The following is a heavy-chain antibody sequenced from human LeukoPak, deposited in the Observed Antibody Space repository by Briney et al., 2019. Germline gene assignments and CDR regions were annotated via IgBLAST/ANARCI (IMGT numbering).Heavy chain of an antibody. J-gene: IGHJ5*02. V-gene: IGHV2-5*01. D-gene: IGHD1-1*01. Sequence: SGPTLVKPTQTLTLTCTFSGFSLSTSGVGVGWIRQPPGKALEWLALIYWNDDKRYSPSLKRRLTITKDTSKNQVVLTMTNMDPVDTATYYCAHRRTRLSSSANWVYNWFDRWGQGILVTVSS. CDR3: AHRRTRLSSSANWVYNWFDR. CDR1: GFSLSTSGVG. CDR2: IYWNDDK.